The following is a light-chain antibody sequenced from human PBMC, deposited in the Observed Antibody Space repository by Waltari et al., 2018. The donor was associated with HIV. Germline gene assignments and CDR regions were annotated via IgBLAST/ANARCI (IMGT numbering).Light chain of an antibody. CDR3: ATWDDTPTGHVL. J-gene: IGLJ2*01. CDR2: SNK. CDR1: TSNIGTNV. Sequence: QSVLAQPPSVSGTPGQRVTISCSGTTSNIGTNVVNWYQQVPGTAPKLLFFSNKRRPSGIPGQFAGFKSGTSASLAINGLQSEDEADYYCATWDDTPTGHVLFGGGTKVTVL. V-gene: IGLV1-44*01.